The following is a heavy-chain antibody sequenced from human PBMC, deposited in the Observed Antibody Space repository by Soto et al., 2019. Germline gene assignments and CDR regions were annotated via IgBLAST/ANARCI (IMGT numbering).Heavy chain of an antibody. Sequence: QVQLVESGGGVVQPGRSLRLSCAASGFTFSSYGMHWVRQAPGKGLEWVAVIWYDGSNKYYADSVKGRFTISRDNSKKTLYLQMNSLRAEDKAVYYCARDPYGSGSYYNVGWFDPWGQGTLVTVSS. D-gene: IGHD3-10*01. CDR1: GFTFSSYG. CDR3: ARDPYGSGSYYNVGWFDP. V-gene: IGHV3-33*01. J-gene: IGHJ5*02. CDR2: IWYDGSNK.